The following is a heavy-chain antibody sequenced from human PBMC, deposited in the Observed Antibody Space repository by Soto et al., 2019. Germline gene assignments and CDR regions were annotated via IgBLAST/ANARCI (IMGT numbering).Heavy chain of an antibody. CDR2: INHSGGT. Sequence: QVQLQQWGAGLLKPSETLSLTCAVYGGSFSGYYWSWIRQPPVKGLEWIGEINHSGGTNSNPSLKSRVTISVDTSKNQFSLKLSSVTAADTAVFYCARLRWEQPWVFDYWGQGTLVTVSS. CDR3: ARLRWEQPWVFDY. D-gene: IGHD1-26*01. V-gene: IGHV4-34*02. CDR1: GGSFSGYY. J-gene: IGHJ4*02.